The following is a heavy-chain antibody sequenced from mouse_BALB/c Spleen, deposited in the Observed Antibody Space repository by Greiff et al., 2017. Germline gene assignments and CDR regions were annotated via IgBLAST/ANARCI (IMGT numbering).Heavy chain of an antibody. J-gene: IGHJ4*01. D-gene: IGHD2-4*01. CDR3: TRSTMITDYAMDC. CDR1: GYTFTSYW. V-gene: IGHV1-69*02. Sequence: VQLQQPGAELVRPGASVKLSCKASGYTFTSYWINWVKQRPGQGLEWIGNIYPSDSYTNYNQKFKDKATLTVDKSSSTAYMQLSSPTSEDSAVYYCTRSTMITDYAMDCWGQGTSVTVSS. CDR2: IYPSDSYT.